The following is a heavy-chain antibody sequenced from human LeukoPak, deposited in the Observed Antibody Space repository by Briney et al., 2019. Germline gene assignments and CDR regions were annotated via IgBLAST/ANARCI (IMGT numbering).Heavy chain of an antibody. CDR2: IYYSGST. CDR1: GVSISSYY. J-gene: IGHJ5*02. D-gene: IGHD3-16*02. Sequence: SETLSLTCTVSGVSISSYYWSWIRQPPGKGLEWIGYIYYSGSTNYNPSLKSRVTISVDTSKNQFSLKLSSVTAADTAVYYCARHGVDDYVWGSYRYRLDHWGQGTLVTVSS. CDR3: ARHGVDDYVWGSYRYRLDH. V-gene: IGHV4-59*08.